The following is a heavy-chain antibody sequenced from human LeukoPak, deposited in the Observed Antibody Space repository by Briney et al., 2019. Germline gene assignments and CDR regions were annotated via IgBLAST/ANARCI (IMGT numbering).Heavy chain of an antibody. V-gene: IGHV5-51*01. CDR2: IYPGDSDT. CDR1: GYTFTSNW. J-gene: IGHJ5*02. CDR3: ARHPDPGIAARGWFDP. Sequence: GESLKISCKGSGYTFTSNWIGWVRQMPGKGLEWMGIIYPGDSDTRYSPSFQGQVTISADKSISTAYLQWSSLKASDTAMYYCARHPDPGIAARGWFDPWGQGTLVTVSS. D-gene: IGHD6-6*01.